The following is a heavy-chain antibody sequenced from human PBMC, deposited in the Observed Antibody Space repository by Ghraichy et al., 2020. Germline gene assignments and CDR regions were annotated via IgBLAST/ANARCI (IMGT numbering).Heavy chain of an antibody. CDR2: FDPEDGET. J-gene: IGHJ5*02. V-gene: IGHV1-24*01. D-gene: IGHD6-6*01. CDR1: GYTLTELS. Sequence: ASVKVSCKVSGYTLTELSMHWVRQAPGKGLEWMGGFDPEDGETIYAQKFQGRVTMTEDTSTDTAYMELSSLRSEDTAVYYCATEGKQLESSFTWGQGTLVTVSS. CDR3: ATEGKQLESSFT.